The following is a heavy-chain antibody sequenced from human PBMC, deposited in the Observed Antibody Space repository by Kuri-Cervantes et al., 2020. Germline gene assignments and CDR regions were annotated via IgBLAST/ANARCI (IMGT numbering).Heavy chain of an antibody. V-gene: IGHV1-2*02. D-gene: IGHD2-15*01. CDR1: GYTFTGYY. CDR3: ARYCSGGSCYPMDV. CDR2: INPNSGGT. J-gene: IGHJ6*03. Sequence: ASVKVSCKASGYTFTGYYMHWVRQAPGQGLEWMGWINPNSGGTNYAQKFQGRVTMTRDTSINTACMELSRLRSDDTAVYYCARYCSGGSCYPMDVWGKGTTVTVSS.